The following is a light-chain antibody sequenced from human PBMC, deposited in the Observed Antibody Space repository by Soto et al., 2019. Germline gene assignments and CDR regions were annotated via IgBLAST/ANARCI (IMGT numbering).Light chain of an antibody. Sequence: PGERATLSCRASQSVGTFFAWYQQKPGQAPRLLIYDASNRATGIPARFSGSGSGTDFTLTISSLQSEDFAVYYCQHYNHWALTFGGGTKVDI. CDR1: QSVGTF. CDR2: DAS. J-gene: IGKJ4*01. V-gene: IGKV3D-15*01. CDR3: QHYNHWALT.